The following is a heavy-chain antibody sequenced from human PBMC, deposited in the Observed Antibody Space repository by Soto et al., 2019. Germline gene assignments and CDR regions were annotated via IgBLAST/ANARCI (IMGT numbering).Heavy chain of an antibody. CDR3: ARRGYYYDSSGYSRDAFDI. V-gene: IGHV5-51*01. J-gene: IGHJ3*02. Sequence: PGESLQISCKGSGYNFTSYWIGWVRQMPGKGLEWMGIIYPGDSDTRYSPSFQGQVTISADKSISTAYLQWSSLKASDTAMYYCARRGYYYDSSGYSRDAFDIWGQGTMVTVSS. CDR2: IYPGDSDT. D-gene: IGHD3-22*01. CDR1: GYNFTSYW.